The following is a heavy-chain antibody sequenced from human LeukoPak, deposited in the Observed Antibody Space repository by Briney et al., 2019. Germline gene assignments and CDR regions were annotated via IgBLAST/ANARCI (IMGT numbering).Heavy chain of an antibody. D-gene: IGHD3-10*01. CDR1: GFTFDDYG. CDR2: INWNGGST. Sequence: RPGGSLRLSCAASGFTFDDYGMSWVRQAPGKGLEWVSGINWNGGSTGYADSVKGRFTISRDNAKNSLYLQMNSLRVEDTALYYCARARELLWFGELSYYFDYWGQGTLVTVSS. J-gene: IGHJ4*02. V-gene: IGHV3-20*04. CDR3: ARARELLWFGELSYYFDY.